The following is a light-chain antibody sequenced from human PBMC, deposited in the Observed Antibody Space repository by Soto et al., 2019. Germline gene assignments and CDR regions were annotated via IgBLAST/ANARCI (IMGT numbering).Light chain of an antibody. Sequence: QSVLTQPPSASGAPGQRVAISCTGNSSNIGAGYDVHWYQQLPGTAPKLLIHGNSNRPSGVPDRFSGSKSGTSASLAITGLQAEDEADYYCQSYDSSLSGAVFGGGTQLTVL. CDR3: QSYDSSLSGAV. CDR2: GNS. J-gene: IGLJ7*01. CDR1: SSNIGAGYD. V-gene: IGLV1-40*01.